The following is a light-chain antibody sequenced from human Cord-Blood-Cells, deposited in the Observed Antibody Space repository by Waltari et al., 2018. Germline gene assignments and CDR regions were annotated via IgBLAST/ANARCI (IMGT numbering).Light chain of an antibody. Sequence: DIQMTQSPSSLSASVGDRVTITCRASQRISSYLNWYQQKPGKAPKLLIYAASSLQSGVPSRFSGSGSGTEFTLTISSLQPEDFATDYCQQSYSTPLTFGGGTKVEIK. CDR2: AAS. CDR3: QQSYSTPLT. CDR1: QRISSY. V-gene: IGKV1-39*01. J-gene: IGKJ4*01.